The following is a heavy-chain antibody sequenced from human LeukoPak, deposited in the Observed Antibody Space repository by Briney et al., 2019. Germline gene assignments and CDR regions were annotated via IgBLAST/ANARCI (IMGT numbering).Heavy chain of an antibody. V-gene: IGHV4-34*01. Sequence: KTSETPSLTCAAYGGSLHNHFWSWIRLSPGKGLEWIGEVGDGEATNFNPSLKTRVAISTDRPKNQVSLKLKSVTDADTAIYYCARGGRQWYGERRNWFDPWGQGTQVTVSS. CDR3: ARGGRQWYGERRNWFDP. CDR2: VGDGEAT. J-gene: IGHJ5*02. CDR1: GGSLHNHF. D-gene: IGHD3-10*01.